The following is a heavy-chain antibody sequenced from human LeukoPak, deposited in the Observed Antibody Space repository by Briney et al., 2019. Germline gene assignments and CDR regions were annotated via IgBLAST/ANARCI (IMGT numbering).Heavy chain of an antibody. CDR2: ISGSGGST. D-gene: IGHD3-10*01. J-gene: IGHJ4*02. CDR3: AKDLWFGELSPIDY. CDR1: GFTFNSYA. Sequence: GGSLRLSCVASGFTFNSYAMSWVRQAPGKGLEWVSAISGSGGSTYYADSVKGRFTISRDNSKNTLYLQMNSLRAEDTAVYYCAKDLWFGELSPIDYWGQGTLVTVSS. V-gene: IGHV3-23*01.